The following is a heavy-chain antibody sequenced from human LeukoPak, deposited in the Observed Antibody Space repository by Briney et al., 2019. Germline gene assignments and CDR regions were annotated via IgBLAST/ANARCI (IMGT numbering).Heavy chain of an antibody. J-gene: IGHJ5*02. CDR2: IYYSGST. V-gene: IGHV4-59*01. CDR3: ARRGSSSWYAGYWFDP. CDR1: GGSISSYY. Sequence: SETLSLTCTVSGGSISSYYWSWIRQPPGKGLEWIGYIYYSGSTNYNPSLKSRVTISVDTSKNQFSLKLSSVTAADTAVYYCARRGSSSWYAGYWFDPWGQGTLVTVSS. D-gene: IGHD6-13*01.